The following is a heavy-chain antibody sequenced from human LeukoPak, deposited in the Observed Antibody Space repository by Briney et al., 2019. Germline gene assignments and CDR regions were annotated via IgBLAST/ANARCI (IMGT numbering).Heavy chain of an antibody. J-gene: IGHJ4*02. CDR2: INHSGST. CDR3: ARRGLYSSSWYGFDY. CDR1: GGSFSGYY. Sequence: SETLSLTCAVYGGSFSGYYWSWIRQPPGKGLEWIGEINHSGSTNYNPSLKSRVTISVDTSKNQFSLKLSSVTAADTAVYYCARRGLYSSSWYGFDYWGQGTLVTVSS. V-gene: IGHV4-34*01. D-gene: IGHD6-13*01.